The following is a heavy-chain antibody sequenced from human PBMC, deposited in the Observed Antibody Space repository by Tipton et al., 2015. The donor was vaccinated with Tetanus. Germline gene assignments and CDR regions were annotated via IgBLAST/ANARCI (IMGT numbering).Heavy chain of an antibody. CDR3: ARGSRVLGPWFY. CDR1: GGSISSYY. V-gene: IGHV4-4*07. Sequence: TLSLTCTVSGGSISSYYWSWIRQPAGKGLEWIGHIYTSGSTNYNPSLKSRVTMSVDTSKNQFSLKLYSVTAADTAVYYCARGSRVLGPWFYWGQGTLVTVSS. J-gene: IGHJ4*02. D-gene: IGHD3-16*01. CDR2: IYTSGST.